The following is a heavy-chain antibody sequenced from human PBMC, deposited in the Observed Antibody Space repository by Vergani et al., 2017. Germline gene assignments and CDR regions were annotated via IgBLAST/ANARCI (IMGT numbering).Heavy chain of an antibody. CDR3: ARGICGYCSSTSCYEDWFDP. Sequence: QVQLVQSGAEGKKPGASVKVSCKASGYTFTSYDVNWVRQATGQGLEWMGWMNPNSGNTGYAQKFQGRVTMTRKTSISTAYMELRSRRAADTAVYYCARGICGYCSSTSCYEDWFDPWGQGTLVTVSS. CDR2: MNPNSGNT. D-gene: IGHD2-2*03. CDR1: GYTFTSYD. J-gene: IGHJ5*02. V-gene: IGHV1-8*01.